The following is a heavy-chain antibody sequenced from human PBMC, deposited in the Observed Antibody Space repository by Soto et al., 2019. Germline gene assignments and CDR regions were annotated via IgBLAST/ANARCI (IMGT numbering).Heavy chain of an antibody. CDR1: GGTFSSYT. CDR2: ISPIFGTP. J-gene: IGHJ4*02. Sequence: QVQLVQSGAEVKKPGSSVTVSCKASGGTFSSYTISWVRQAPGQGLEWMAGISPIFGTPLYAQKFQDRVTITADDSTMIAYMEMNRLTSEDTAVYYCARVVVGSRLSLDYWGQGTLVTISS. CDR3: ARVVVGSRLSLDY. V-gene: IGHV1-69*01. D-gene: IGHD1-26*01.